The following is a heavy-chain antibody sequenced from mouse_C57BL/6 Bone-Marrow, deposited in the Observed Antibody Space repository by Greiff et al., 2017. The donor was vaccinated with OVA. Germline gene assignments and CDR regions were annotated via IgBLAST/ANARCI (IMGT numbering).Heavy chain of an antibody. V-gene: IGHV5-9-1*02. CDR3: TRGDTTVVATDY. CDR2: ISSGGDYI. CDR1: GFTFSSYA. Sequence: EVMLVESGEGLVKPGGSLKLSCAASGFTFSSYAMSWVRQTPEKRLEWVAYISSGGDYIYYADTVKGRFTISRDNARNTLYLQMSSLKSEDTAMYYCTRGDTTVVATDYWGQGTTLTVSS. D-gene: IGHD1-1*01. J-gene: IGHJ2*01.